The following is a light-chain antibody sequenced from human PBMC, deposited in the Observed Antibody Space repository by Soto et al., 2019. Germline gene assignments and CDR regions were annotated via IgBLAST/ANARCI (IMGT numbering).Light chain of an antibody. J-gene: IGKJ1*01. CDR2: WAS. CDR1: QSVLHRSNGNNY. Sequence: DIVMTQSPDSLSVSLGERATIKCRSSQSVLHRSNGNNYIAWYQQKPRQPPKLLIYWASTRESGVPSRFSGSGSGTDFTLTISSLQAEDMAVYYCQQYYDSPWTFGQGTKVEIK. V-gene: IGKV4-1*01. CDR3: QQYYDSPWT.